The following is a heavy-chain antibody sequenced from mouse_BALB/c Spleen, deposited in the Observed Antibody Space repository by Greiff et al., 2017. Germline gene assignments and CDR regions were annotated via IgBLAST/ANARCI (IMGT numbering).Heavy chain of an antibody. CDR3: VRDGNYGSSYWFAY. D-gene: IGHD1-1*01. J-gene: IGHJ3*01. CDR1: GFSLTSYD. CDR2: IWTGGGT. V-gene: IGHV2-9-2*01. Sequence: QVQLKESGPGLVAPSQSLSITCTVSGFSLTSYDISWIRQPPGKGLEWLGVIWTGGGTNYNSAFMSRLSISKDNSKSQVFLKMNSLQTDDTAIYYCVRDGNYGSSYWFAYWGQGTLVTVSA.